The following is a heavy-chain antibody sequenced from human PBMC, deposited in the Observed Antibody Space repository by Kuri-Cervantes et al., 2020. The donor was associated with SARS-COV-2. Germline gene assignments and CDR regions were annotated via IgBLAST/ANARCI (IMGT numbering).Heavy chain of an antibody. CDR2: ISGSGGST. Sequence: GESLKISCAASGFTFSNYAMNWVRQAPGKGLEWVSAISGSGGSTYYADSVKGRFTISRDNSKNTLYLQMNSLRAEDTAVYYCAKVYYDFWSGYYNYYYYMDVWGKGTTVTVSS. D-gene: IGHD3-3*01. CDR1: GFTFSNYA. V-gene: IGHV3-23*01. J-gene: IGHJ6*03. CDR3: AKVYYDFWSGYYNYYYYMDV.